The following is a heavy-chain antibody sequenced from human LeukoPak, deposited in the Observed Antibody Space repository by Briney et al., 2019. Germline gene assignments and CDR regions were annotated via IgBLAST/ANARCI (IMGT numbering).Heavy chain of an antibody. CDR1: GFTFTSDA. D-gene: IGHD3-10*01. CDR2: ITDSGRST. J-gene: IGHJ4*02. V-gene: IGHV3-23*01. CDR3: AKASGSGSGSDYFGY. Sequence: GGSLGLSCVASGFTFTSDAMTWVRQAPGKGLEWVSIITDSGRSTYYADSVKGRFTISRDNSKSTLYLQMNSLRAEDTAVYYCAKASGSGSGSDYFGYWGQGTLVTVSS.